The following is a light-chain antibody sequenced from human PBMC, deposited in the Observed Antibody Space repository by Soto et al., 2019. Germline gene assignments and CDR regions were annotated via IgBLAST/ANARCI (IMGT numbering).Light chain of an antibody. V-gene: IGKV3-15*01. CDR1: QSVSSN. Sequence: EIVMTQSPATLSVSPGERATLSCRASQSVSSNLAWYQQKPGQAPRLLIYGASTRATGIPARFSGSGSGTEFTLTITSLQPGDFATYYCQQYDGLWTFGQGTKV. CDR3: QQYDGLWT. J-gene: IGKJ1*01. CDR2: GAS.